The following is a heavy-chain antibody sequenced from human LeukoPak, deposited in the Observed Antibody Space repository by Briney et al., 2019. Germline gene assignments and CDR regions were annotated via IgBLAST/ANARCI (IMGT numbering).Heavy chain of an antibody. CDR2: IRNDGSNK. CDR1: GFTFSSYG. V-gene: IGHV3-30*02. Sequence: GGSLRLSCAASGFTFSSYGMHWVRQAPGKGLEWVAFIRNDGSNKYYADSVKGRFTISRDNSKNMVYLQMNSLSAEDTAVYYCAKGPNYDILTGWRKTYNGFDVWGQGTMVTVSS. D-gene: IGHD3-9*01. CDR3: AKGPNYDILTGWRKTYNGFDV. J-gene: IGHJ3*01.